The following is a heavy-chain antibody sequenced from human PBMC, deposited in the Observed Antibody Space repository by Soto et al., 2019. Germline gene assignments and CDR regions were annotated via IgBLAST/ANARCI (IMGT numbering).Heavy chain of an antibody. CDR1: GFTFTSSA. D-gene: IGHD3-3*01. J-gene: IGHJ4*01. Sequence: SVKVSCKTSGFTFTSSAVQWVRQARGQRLEWIGWLVVGSGNTHYAQHFQERVTLTRDMSTGTAYMELSSLRSEDTAVYYCAAVPVLRFLKWLTAHFDYWGRGTLVTVSS. V-gene: IGHV1-58*01. CDR2: LVVGSGNT. CDR3: AAVPVLRFLKWLTAHFDY.